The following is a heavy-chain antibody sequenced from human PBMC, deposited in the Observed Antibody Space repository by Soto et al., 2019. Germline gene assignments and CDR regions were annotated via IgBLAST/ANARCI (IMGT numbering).Heavy chain of an antibody. CDR2: INAGNGNT. CDR1: GYTFTSYA. Sequence: ASVKVSCKASGYTFTSYAMHWVRQAPGQRLEWMGWINAGNGNTKYSQKFQGRVTITRDTSASTAYMELSSLRSEDTAVYYCARRSRIAVAGTVNYYYYMDVWGKGTTVTVSS. J-gene: IGHJ6*03. CDR3: ARRSRIAVAGTVNYYYYMDV. V-gene: IGHV1-3*01. D-gene: IGHD6-19*01.